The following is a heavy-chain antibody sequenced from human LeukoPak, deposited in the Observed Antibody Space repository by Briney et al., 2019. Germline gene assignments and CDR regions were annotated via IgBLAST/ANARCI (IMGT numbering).Heavy chain of an antibody. CDR2: IFYTGSS. CDR3: ATLYGDYGNHYYMDV. J-gene: IGHJ6*03. Sequence: SETLSFTCTVSGGSISNYYWSWIRQPPGKGLEWIGYIFYTGSSKYNPSLKSRVSISIDTSKKQFALKLSSVTAADTAVYFCATLYGDYGNHYYMDVWGKGTTVTVSS. V-gene: IGHV4-59*01. CDR1: GGSISNYY. D-gene: IGHD4-17*01.